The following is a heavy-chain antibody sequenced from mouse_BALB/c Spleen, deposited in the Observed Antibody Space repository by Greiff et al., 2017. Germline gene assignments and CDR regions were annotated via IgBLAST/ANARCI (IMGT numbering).Heavy chain of an antibody. CDR3: ARSRGNYGYFDD. V-gene: IGHV1-54*01. CDR2: INPGSGGT. Sequence: QVQLQQSGAELVRPGTSVKVFCKASGYAFTNYLIEWVKQRPGQGLEWIGVINPGSGGTNYNEKFKGKATLTADKSSSTAYMQLSSLTSDDSAVYFCARSRGNYGYFDDWGQGTTLTVSS. J-gene: IGHJ2*01. D-gene: IGHD2-1*01. CDR1: GYAFTNYL.